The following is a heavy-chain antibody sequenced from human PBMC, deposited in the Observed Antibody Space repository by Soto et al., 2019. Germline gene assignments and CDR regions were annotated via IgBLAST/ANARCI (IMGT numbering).Heavy chain of an antibody. J-gene: IGHJ6*02. Sequence: QVQLVQSGAEVKKPGSSVKVSCKASGGSFGSYAITWVRQTPGQGLEWMGGSIPLFGTAAYSETFQGRITITADKSTSTAYKDVKSLRSEDTAVYSCARIKPPDRAGRPPYYYYYSVMDVWGQGPTFTV. CDR2: SIPLFGTA. CDR1: GGSFGSYA. V-gene: IGHV1-69*06. CDR3: ARIKPPDRAGRPPYYYYYSVMDV. D-gene: IGHD3-16*02.